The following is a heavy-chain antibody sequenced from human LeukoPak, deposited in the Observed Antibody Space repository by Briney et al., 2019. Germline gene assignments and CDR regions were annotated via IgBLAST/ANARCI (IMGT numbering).Heavy chain of an antibody. V-gene: IGHV4-59*08. CDR1: GGSISSYY. CDR2: IYYSGST. CDR3: ARGGATRYCSSTSCQAAFDI. D-gene: IGHD2-2*01. J-gene: IGHJ3*02. Sequence: PSETLSLTCTVSGGSISSYYWSWIRQPPGKGLEWIGYIYYSGSTNYNPSLKSRVTISVDTSKNQFSLKLSSVTAADTAVYYCARGGATRYCSSTSCQAAFDIWGQGTMVTVSS.